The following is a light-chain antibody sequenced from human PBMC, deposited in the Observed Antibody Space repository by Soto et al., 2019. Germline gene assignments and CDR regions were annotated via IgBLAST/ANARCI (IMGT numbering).Light chain of an antibody. Sequence: EIVMTQSPATLSVSPGERATLSCRASQSVRNNLAWYQQKPGQAPRPLMYAASTRATGIPGRFSGSGSGTEFTLTISSLQSEDFAVYYCQQYSDWPYTFGQGTNLEIK. J-gene: IGKJ2*01. V-gene: IGKV3-15*01. CDR3: QQYSDWPYT. CDR1: QSVRNN. CDR2: AAS.